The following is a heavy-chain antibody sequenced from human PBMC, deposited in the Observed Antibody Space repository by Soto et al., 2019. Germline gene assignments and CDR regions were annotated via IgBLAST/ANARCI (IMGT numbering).Heavy chain of an antibody. Sequence: HPGGSLRLSCAASGFTFDKYYMTWVRQAPGKGPEWVANIKPDGSEQYYVDSVKGRFTISRDNANNSLYLQMNGLRAEDTAVYFCARGNWNYYYGFDVWGQGTTVTVS. J-gene: IGHJ6*02. CDR3: ARGNWNYYYGFDV. CDR1: GFTFDKYY. CDR2: IKPDGSEQ. V-gene: IGHV3-7*01. D-gene: IGHD1-20*01.